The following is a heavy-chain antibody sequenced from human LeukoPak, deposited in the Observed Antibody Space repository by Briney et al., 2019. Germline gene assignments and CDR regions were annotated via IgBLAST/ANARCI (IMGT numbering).Heavy chain of an antibody. J-gene: IGHJ3*02. D-gene: IGHD2/OR15-2a*01. Sequence: PSQTLSLTCTVSGGSISSGGYYWSWIRQHPGKGLEWIGYIYYSGSTYYNPSLKSRVTISVDTSKNQFSLKLSSVTAADTAVYYCARHELSPGNTFDIWGQGTMVTVSS. CDR1: GGSISSGGYY. V-gene: IGHV4-31*03. CDR3: ARHELSPGNTFDI. CDR2: IYYSGST.